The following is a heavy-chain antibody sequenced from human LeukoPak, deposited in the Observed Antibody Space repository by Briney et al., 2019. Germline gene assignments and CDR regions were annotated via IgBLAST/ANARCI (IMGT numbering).Heavy chain of an antibody. Sequence: ASVKVSCKASGYTFTSYGISWVRQAPGQGLEWMGWISAYNGNTNYAQKLRGRVTMTTDTSTSTAYMELRSLRSDDTAVYYCARDLTSFYYYGSGSIDYWGQGTLVTVSS. D-gene: IGHD3-10*01. CDR1: GYTFTSYG. V-gene: IGHV1-18*01. CDR2: ISAYNGNT. CDR3: ARDLTSFYYYGSGSIDY. J-gene: IGHJ4*02.